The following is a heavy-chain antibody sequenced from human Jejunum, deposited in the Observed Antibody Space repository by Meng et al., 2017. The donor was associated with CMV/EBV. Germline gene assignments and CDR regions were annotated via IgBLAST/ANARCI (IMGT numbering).Heavy chain of an antibody. CDR1: GFAFSNYW. Sequence: LKISCAASGFAFSNYWMDWVRQAPGKGLEWVANIKQDGGGKYYVDSVEGRFTISRDNAKNSLYLQMNSLRAEDTAVYYCARSLDYWGQGTLVTVSS. V-gene: IGHV3-7*01. CDR3: ARSLDY. J-gene: IGHJ4*02. CDR2: IKQDGGGK.